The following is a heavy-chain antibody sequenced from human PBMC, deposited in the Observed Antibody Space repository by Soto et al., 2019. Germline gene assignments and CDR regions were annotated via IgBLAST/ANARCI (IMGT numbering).Heavy chain of an antibody. Sequence: QVQLVQSGAEVKKPGSSVKVSCKASGGTFGSYAISWVRQAPGQGLEWMGGIIPITATANSAQKFQGRVTITADESTSTASMQLSSLRSEDTAVYYCARSQGSSTSLEIYYYYYYGMDVWGQGTTVTVSS. D-gene: IGHD2-2*01. CDR2: IIPITATA. V-gene: IGHV1-69*01. CDR3: ARSQGSSTSLEIYYYYYYGMDV. CDR1: GGTFGSYA. J-gene: IGHJ6*02.